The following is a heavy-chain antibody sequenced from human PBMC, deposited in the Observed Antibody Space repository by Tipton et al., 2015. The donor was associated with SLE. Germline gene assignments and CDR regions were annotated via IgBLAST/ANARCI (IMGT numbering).Heavy chain of an antibody. V-gene: IGHV4-61*02. CDR2: IYPSGST. CDR3: ARSAGYGSSWAHFDY. Sequence: TLSLTCTVSGRSISSGSYFWSWIRQPAGKGLEWIGRIYPSGSTNYNPSLKSRVTISVDTSKNQFSLKLSSVTAADTAVYYCARSAGYGSSWAHFDYWGQGTLVTVSS. D-gene: IGHD6-13*01. CDR1: GRSISSGSYF. J-gene: IGHJ4*02.